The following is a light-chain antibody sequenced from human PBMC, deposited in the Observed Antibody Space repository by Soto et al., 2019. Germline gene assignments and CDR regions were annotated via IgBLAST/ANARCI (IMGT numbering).Light chain of an antibody. J-gene: IGLJ1*01. V-gene: IGLV2-8*01. CDR2: EVV. Sequence: QSARTQPPSAAGPPGQSVTISCTGTKTDIGVYDFVSWYQHHPGKAPRLIIYEVVRRPSGVPDRFSGSRSGNTACLTVSGLQAADEADYFCKSYAGSNTYVFGSGTKVTVL. CDR1: KTDIGVYDF. CDR3: KSYAGSNTYV.